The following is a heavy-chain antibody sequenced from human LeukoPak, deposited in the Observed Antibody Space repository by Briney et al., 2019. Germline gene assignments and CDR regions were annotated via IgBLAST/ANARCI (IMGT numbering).Heavy chain of an antibody. CDR3: ARDEESRRDAFDI. Sequence: EASVKVSCKASGYTFTGYYMHWVRQAPGQGLEWMGWINPNSGGTNYAQKFQGRVTMTRDTSISTAYMELSRLRSDDTAVYYCARDEESRRDAFDIWGQGTMVTVCS. J-gene: IGHJ3*02. V-gene: IGHV1-2*02. CDR2: INPNSGGT. CDR1: GYTFTGYY.